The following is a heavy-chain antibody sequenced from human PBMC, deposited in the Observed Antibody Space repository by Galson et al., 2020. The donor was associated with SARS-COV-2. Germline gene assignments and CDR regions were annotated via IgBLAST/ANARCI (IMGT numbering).Heavy chain of an antibody. CDR3: ARAYRYGPKVVDY. D-gene: IGHD5-18*01. Sequence: GESLKISCAASGFTFSNYWMHWVRQAPGQGLVWVSRINNDGSDTRNVDSVEGRFTISRDNAKNTLYLQMNSLRVEDTAVYYCARAYRYGPKVVDYWGQGTLVTVSS. V-gene: IGHV3-74*01. CDR1: GFTFSNYW. CDR2: INNDGSDT. J-gene: IGHJ4*02.